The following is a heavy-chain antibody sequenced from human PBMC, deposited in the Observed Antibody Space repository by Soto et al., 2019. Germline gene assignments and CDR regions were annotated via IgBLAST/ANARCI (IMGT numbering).Heavy chain of an antibody. D-gene: IGHD2-15*01. CDR3: ATVRYCSGGSGHLDAFDI. V-gene: IGHV1-24*01. J-gene: IGHJ3*02. CDR1: GYTLTELS. Sequence: ASVKVSCKVSGYTLTELSMHWVRQAPGKGLEWMGGFDPEDGETIYAQKFQGRVTMTEDTSTDTAYMELSSLRSEDTAVYYCATVRYCSGGSGHLDAFDIWGQGTMVTVSS. CDR2: FDPEDGET.